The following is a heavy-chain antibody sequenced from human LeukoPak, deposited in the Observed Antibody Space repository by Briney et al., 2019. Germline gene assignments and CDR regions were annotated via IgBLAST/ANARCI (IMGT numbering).Heavy chain of an antibody. J-gene: IGHJ4*02. V-gene: IGHV3-21*04. Sequence: KTGGSLRLSCAASGFSFSTYSMNWVRQAPGKGLEWVSFISTSSSYIYYADSVKGRFTISRDNAKNSLYLQMNSLRAEDTALYYCAKDRRVGSGWYYFDYWGQGTLVTVSS. CDR2: ISTSSSYI. D-gene: IGHD6-19*01. CDR1: GFSFSTYS. CDR3: AKDRRVGSGWYYFDY.